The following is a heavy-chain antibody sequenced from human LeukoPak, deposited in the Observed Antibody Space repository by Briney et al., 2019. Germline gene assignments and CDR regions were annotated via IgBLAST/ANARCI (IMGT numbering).Heavy chain of an antibody. J-gene: IGHJ4*02. CDR3: AKEGYYESSGYWYIDY. CDR1: GFTFRSYA. CDR2: LSPGGDST. Sequence: GGSLRLSCAASGFTFRSYAMSWVRQAPGKGLEWVSTLSPGGDSTYYADSVKGRFTISRDNSKNTLSLQMNSLRAADTAVYYCAKEGYYESSGYWYIDYWGQGTLVTVSS. D-gene: IGHD3-22*01. V-gene: IGHV3-23*01.